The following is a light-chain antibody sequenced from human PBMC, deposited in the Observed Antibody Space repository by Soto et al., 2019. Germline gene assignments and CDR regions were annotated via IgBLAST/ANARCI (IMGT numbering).Light chain of an antibody. J-gene: IGKJ4*01. V-gene: IGKV1-39*01. CDR1: QSISSY. Sequence: DIQMTQSPSSLSASVGDRVTITCRASQSISSYLNWYQQKPGKAPKLLIYAASSLQSGVPSRFSGSESGTDFTLTISSLQPEDFATYYCQQSYSTPVGFGGGTKVEIK. CDR3: QQSYSTPVG. CDR2: AAS.